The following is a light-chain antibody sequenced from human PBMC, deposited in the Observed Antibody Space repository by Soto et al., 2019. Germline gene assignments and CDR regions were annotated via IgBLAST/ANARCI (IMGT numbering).Light chain of an antibody. Sequence: IVLTQSPGTLSLSPGDRVTLSCRASQSVTTRLAWYQHKPGQAPTLLMSGASNRASGVPVRFSGSGSGTDFTLTITRLEPEDFALYYCQQYGGSPITFGLGTRLEIK. CDR1: QSVTTR. CDR3: QQYGGSPIT. J-gene: IGKJ5*01. V-gene: IGKV3-20*01. CDR2: GAS.